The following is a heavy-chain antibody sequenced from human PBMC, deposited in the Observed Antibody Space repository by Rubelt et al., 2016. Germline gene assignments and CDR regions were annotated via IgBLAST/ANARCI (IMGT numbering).Heavy chain of an antibody. CDR2: IYHSGST. V-gene: IGHV4-38-2*02. J-gene: IGHJ5*02. CDR3: AGQVTTILAGWFDP. CDR1: GYSISSGYY. D-gene: IGHD5-12*01. Sequence: QVQLQESGPGLVKPSETLSLTCTVSGYSISSGYYWGWIRQPPGKGLEYIGSIYHSGSTYYNSSLKSRLTMSVDTSKNHFSLKLSYVTAADTAGYFCAGQVTTILAGWFDPWGQGTLVTVSS.